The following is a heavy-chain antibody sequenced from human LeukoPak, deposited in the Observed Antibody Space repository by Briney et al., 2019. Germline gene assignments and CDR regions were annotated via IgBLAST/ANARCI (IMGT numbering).Heavy chain of an antibody. D-gene: IGHD3-22*01. V-gene: IGHV3-23*01. J-gene: IGHJ4*02. CDR1: GFTFSSYS. CDR2: ISGSGGST. Sequence: SGGSLRLSCAASGFTFSSYSMNWVRQAPGKGLEWVSAISGSGGSTYYADSVKGRFTISRDNSKNTLYLQMNSLRAEDTAVYYCAKHYYDSSGYYLFDYWGQGTLVTVSS. CDR3: AKHYYDSSGYYLFDY.